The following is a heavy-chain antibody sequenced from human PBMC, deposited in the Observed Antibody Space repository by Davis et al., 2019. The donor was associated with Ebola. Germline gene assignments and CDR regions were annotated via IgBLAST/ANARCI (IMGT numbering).Heavy chain of an antibody. CDR2: IRSKANSYAT. CDR1: GFTFSGPA. Sequence: PGGSLRLSCAASGFTFSGPAMHWVRQASGKGLEWVGRIRSKANSYATAYAASVKGRFTISRDDSKNTAYLQMNSLKTEDTAVYYCTQSGSRDYWGQGTLVTVSS. J-gene: IGHJ4*02. CDR3: TQSGSRDY. V-gene: IGHV3-73*01. D-gene: IGHD1-26*01.